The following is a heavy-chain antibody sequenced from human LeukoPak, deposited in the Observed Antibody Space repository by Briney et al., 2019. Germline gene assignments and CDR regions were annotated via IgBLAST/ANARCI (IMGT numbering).Heavy chain of an antibody. V-gene: IGHV4-4*07. Sequence: SETLSLTCTVSGGSISSYYWSWIRQPAGKGLEWIGRIYTSGSTSYNPSLKSRVTMSVDTSKNQFSLKLSSVTAADTAVYYCARASAYCSSTSCYPHYWYFDLWGRGTLVTVSS. D-gene: IGHD2-2*01. CDR1: GGSISSYY. CDR2: IYTSGST. CDR3: ARASAYCSSTSCYPHYWYFDL. J-gene: IGHJ2*01.